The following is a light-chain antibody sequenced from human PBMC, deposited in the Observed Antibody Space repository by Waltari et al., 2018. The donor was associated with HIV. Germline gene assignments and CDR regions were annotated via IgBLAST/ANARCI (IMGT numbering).Light chain of an antibody. CDR1: QNINRY. CDR3: QQSYTTPYT. Sequence: DIQMTQSPSSLSASVGDRVTITCRASQNINRYLHWYQQKPGMAPKLLIYAASTLRSGVPSSFSGAGSGTDFTLTISSLQLDDFATYYCQQSYTTPYTFGQGTELDIK. J-gene: IGKJ2*01. CDR2: AAS. V-gene: IGKV1-39*01.